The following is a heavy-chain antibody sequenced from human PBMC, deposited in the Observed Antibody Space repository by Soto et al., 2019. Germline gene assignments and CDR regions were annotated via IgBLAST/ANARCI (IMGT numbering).Heavy chain of an antibody. Sequence: EVQLLESGGGLVQPGGPLRLPCAASGFTFGTNALSWVRKPQGKGWGWVSAISGSGGSTYYADSVKGRFTISRDNSKNTLYLQMNSLRAEDTAVYYCAKSFGRGYDSLDYWGQGTLVTVSS. CDR3: AKSFGRGYDSLDY. V-gene: IGHV3-23*01. D-gene: IGHD5-12*01. CDR2: ISGSGGST. J-gene: IGHJ4*02. CDR1: GFTFGTNA.